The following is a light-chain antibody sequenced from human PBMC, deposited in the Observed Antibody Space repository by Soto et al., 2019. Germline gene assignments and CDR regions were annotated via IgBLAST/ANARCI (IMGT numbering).Light chain of an antibody. CDR1: QSVSSN. CDR3: QQFSSYPLT. J-gene: IGKJ4*01. CDR2: DAS. V-gene: IGKV3D-15*01. Sequence: EKVNTPSPTPLAVFPGERAPLPCRASQSVSSNLAWYQQKPGQTPRLLIYDASSRATGIPDRFSGGGSGTDFTLTISRLEPEDFAVYYCQQFSSYPLTFGGGTKVDNK.